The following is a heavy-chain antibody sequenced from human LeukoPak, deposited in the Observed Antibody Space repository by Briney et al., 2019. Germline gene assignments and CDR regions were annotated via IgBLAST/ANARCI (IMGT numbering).Heavy chain of an antibody. Sequence: GGSLRLSCAASGFTFSRYAMSWVRQAPGKGLEWVSGISGSGNSTYYADYVKGRFTLSRDNSKDTLFLQMNSLRADDTAVYYCAKGPLVYSGGNWYFFDYWGQGTLVTVSS. J-gene: IGHJ4*02. CDR1: GFTFSRYA. CDR3: AKGPLVYSGGNWYFFDY. D-gene: IGHD6-13*01. V-gene: IGHV3-23*01. CDR2: ISGSGNST.